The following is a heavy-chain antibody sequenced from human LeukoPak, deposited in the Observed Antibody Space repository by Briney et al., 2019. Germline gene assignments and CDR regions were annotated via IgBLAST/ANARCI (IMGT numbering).Heavy chain of an antibody. CDR2: MSYDGNNK. V-gene: IGHV3-30*18. CDR3: AKSRAGGYLRAFDF. Sequence: GGSLRLSCAASGFTFRSYALHWVRRAPGKGPEWVTLMSYDGNNKYYAESVKGRFTISRDNSKNTLYLQMNSLTTDDTAIYYCAKSRAGGYLRAFDFWGQGALVTVSS. J-gene: IGHJ4*02. D-gene: IGHD5-18*01. CDR1: GFTFRSYA.